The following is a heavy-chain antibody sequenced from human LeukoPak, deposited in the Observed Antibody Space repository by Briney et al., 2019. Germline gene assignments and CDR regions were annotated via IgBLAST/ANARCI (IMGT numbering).Heavy chain of an antibody. CDR1: GFTFTSYG. CDR3: TRVGYSNSWYVDY. CDR2: ITYDGYYK. V-gene: IGHV3-30*03. Sequence: GGSLRLSCAASGFTFTSYGMHWVRQAPGKGLEWVALITYDGYYKYYSDSVKGRFTISSDTSKNTLYLQMNSLRAEDTAVYYCTRVGYSNSWYVDYWGQGTLVTVSS. D-gene: IGHD6-13*01. J-gene: IGHJ4*02.